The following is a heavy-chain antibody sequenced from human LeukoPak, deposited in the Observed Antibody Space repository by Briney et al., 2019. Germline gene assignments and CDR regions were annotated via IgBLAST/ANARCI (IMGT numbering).Heavy chain of an antibody. J-gene: IGHJ5*02. D-gene: IGHD1-26*01. CDR1: GYTFTSYG. V-gene: IGHV1-18*01. CDR3: ATTRTLLGWFDP. Sequence: ASVKVSCKASGYTFTSYGISWVRQAPGQGLEWMGWISAYNGNTNYAQKLQGRVTMTTDTSTSTAHMELRSLRSDDTAVYYCATTRTLLGWFDPWGQGTLVTVSS. CDR2: ISAYNGNT.